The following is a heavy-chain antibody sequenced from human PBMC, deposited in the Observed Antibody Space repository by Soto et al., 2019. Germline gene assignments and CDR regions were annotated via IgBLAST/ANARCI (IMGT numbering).Heavy chain of an antibody. CDR2: INAGNGNT. V-gene: IGHV1-3*01. Sequence: QVQLVQSGAEVKKPGASVKVSCKASGYTFTSYAIHWVRQAPGQRLEWMGWINAGNGNTKYSQKFQDRVTITRDTSASTAYMELSSLRSADTAVYYGAIDLGGWPDYWGQGTLVTVSS. CDR3: AIDLGGWPDY. D-gene: IGHD6-19*01. J-gene: IGHJ4*02. CDR1: GYTFTSYA.